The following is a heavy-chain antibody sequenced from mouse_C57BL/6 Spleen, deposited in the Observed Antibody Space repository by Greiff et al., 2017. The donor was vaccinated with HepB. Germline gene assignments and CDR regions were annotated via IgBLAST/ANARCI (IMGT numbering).Heavy chain of an antibody. Sequence: QVQLKESGAELVRPGASVTLSCKASGYTFTDYEMHWVKQTPVHGLEWIGAIDPETGGTAYNQKFKGKAILTADKSSSTAYMELRSLTSEDSAVYYCISNGSSWDWYFDVWGTGTTVTVSS. D-gene: IGHD1-1*01. CDR3: ISNGSSWDWYFDV. CDR1: GYTFTDYE. V-gene: IGHV1-15*01. J-gene: IGHJ1*03. CDR2: IDPETGGT.